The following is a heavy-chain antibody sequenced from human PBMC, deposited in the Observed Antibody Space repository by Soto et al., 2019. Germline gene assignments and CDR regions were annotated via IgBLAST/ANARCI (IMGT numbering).Heavy chain of an antibody. Sequence: SETLSLTCTVSGHSLSSGGYYWSWIRQHPWKGLEWVGYIYYSGSTYYNPSLKSRVTISVGTSKNQFSLKLSSVTAADTAVYYCARGRDYDILTGYYNRGGFDPWGQGXLVTVYS. D-gene: IGHD3-9*01. CDR2: IYYSGST. CDR3: ARGRDYDILTGYYNRGGFDP. J-gene: IGHJ5*02. V-gene: IGHV4-30-4*01. CDR1: GHSLSSGGYY.